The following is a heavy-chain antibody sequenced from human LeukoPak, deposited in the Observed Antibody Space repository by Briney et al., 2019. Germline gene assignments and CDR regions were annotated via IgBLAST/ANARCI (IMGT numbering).Heavy chain of an antibody. CDR2: IRGDGNDA. J-gene: IGHJ4*02. CDR3: AKDIETGYSSSWYLGFDY. D-gene: IGHD6-13*01. V-gene: IGHV3-74*01. Sequence: GGSLRLSCAGSGFTFSSYWMHWVRQAPGKELEWVSRIRGDGNDASYADSVKGRFTISRDNAKNTLYLQMNSLRAEDTALYYCAKDIETGYSSSWYLGFDYWGQGTLVTVSS. CDR1: GFTFSSYW.